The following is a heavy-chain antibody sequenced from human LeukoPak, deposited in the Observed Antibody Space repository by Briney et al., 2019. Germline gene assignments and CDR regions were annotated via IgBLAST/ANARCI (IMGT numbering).Heavy chain of an antibody. CDR3: AREYSSSWSLGGYYGMDV. J-gene: IGHJ6*02. CDR1: GGSISSYY. D-gene: IGHD6-13*01. V-gene: IGHV4-4*07. CDR2: IYTSGST. Sequence: PSETLSLTCTVSGGSISSYYWSWIRQPAGKGLEWIGRIYTSGSTNYNPSLKSRVTMSVDTSKNQFSLKLSSVTAADTAVYYCAREYSSSWSLGGYYGMDVWGRGTTVTVSS.